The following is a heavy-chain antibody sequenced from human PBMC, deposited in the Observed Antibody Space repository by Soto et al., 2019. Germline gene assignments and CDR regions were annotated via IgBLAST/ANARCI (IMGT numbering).Heavy chain of an antibody. CDR2: ISAYNGNT. CDR3: ARVPITIFGVVPYNWFDP. Sequence: GASVKVSCKASSYTFTSYGISWVRQAPGQGLEWMGWISAYNGNTNYAQKLQGRVTMTTDTSTSTAYMELRSLRSDDTAVYYCARVPITIFGVVPYNWFDPWGQGTLVTVSS. D-gene: IGHD3-3*01. J-gene: IGHJ5*02. CDR1: SYTFTSYG. V-gene: IGHV1-18*01.